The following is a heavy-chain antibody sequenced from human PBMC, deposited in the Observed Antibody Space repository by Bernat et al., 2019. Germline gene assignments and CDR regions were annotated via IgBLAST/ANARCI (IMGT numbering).Heavy chain of an antibody. CDR3: ARDDYGGNGDY. V-gene: IGHV3-7*04. CDR2: IKQEGSEK. Sequence: EVQLVESGGGLVQPGGSLRLSCAASGFTFSSYWMSWVRQAPGKGLEWVANIKQEGSEKYYVDSMKGRFTMSRDNAKNSLYLQMNNLRAEDTAVYYCARDDYGGNGDYWGQGTLVTVSS. CDR1: GFTFSSYW. J-gene: IGHJ4*02. D-gene: IGHD4-23*01.